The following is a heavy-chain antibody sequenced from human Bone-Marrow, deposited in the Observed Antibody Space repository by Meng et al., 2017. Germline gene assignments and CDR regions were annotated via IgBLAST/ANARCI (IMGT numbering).Heavy chain of an antibody. D-gene: IGHD3-10*01. J-gene: IGHJ4*02. Sequence: GESMKICCAASGFTFSSYWMRWVRQAPGKGQVWVSRINSDGSSTSYADSVKGRFTISRDNAKNTLYLQMNSLRAEDTAVYYCAREGLLWFGELDYWGQGTLVTVSS. V-gene: IGHV3-74*01. CDR2: INSDGSST. CDR3: AREGLLWFGELDY. CDR1: GFTFSSYW.